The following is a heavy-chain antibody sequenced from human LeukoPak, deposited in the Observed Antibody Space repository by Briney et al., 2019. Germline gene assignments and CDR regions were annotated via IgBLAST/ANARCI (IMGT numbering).Heavy chain of an antibody. CDR3: ARTPYSYGNFDY. J-gene: IGHJ4*02. Sequence: SETLSLTCTVSGGPISSGDYYWSWIRQPPGKGLEWIGYFYYSGSTCYNPSLQSRDTISVDTSKNQFSLKLSSVTAADTAVYYCARTPYSYGNFDYWGQGTLVTVPS. D-gene: IGHD5-18*01. CDR1: GGPISSGDYY. V-gene: IGHV4-30-4*01. CDR2: FYYSGST.